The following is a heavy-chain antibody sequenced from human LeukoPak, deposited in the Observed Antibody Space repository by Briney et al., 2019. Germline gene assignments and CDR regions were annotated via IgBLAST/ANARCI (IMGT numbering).Heavy chain of an antibody. D-gene: IGHD6-19*01. V-gene: IGHV1-2*06. CDR3: ARDDDSSGLHFDY. Sequence: ASVKVSCKASGYTFIGYYIHWVRQAPGQGLEWMGRINPNIGVTSYAQKFQGRVTMTTDTTTSTAYMELRSLRSDDTAVYYCARDDDSSGLHFDYWGQGTLVTVSS. CDR2: INPNIGVT. CDR1: GYTFIGYY. J-gene: IGHJ4*02.